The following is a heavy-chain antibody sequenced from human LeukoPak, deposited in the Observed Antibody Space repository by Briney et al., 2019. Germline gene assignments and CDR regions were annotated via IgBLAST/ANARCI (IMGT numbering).Heavy chain of an antibody. D-gene: IGHD1-1*01. V-gene: IGHV1-8*02. CDR2: MNPNSGNT. CDR3: ARGYSPSIRTTGNDY. J-gene: IGHJ4*02. Sequence: ASVKVSCKTSGYTFTNYGISWVRQATGQGLEWMGWMNPNSGNTGYAQKFQGRVTMTRDTSINTAYMELHSLRSEDTALYYCARGYSPSIRTTGNDYWGQGTLVTVSS. CDR1: GYTFTNYG.